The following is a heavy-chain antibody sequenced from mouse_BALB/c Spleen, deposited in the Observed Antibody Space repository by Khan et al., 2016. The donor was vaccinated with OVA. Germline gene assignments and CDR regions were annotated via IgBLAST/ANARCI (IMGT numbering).Heavy chain of an antibody. J-gene: IGHJ3*01. CDR1: GYTFTDYV. CDR3: ARAGWDVFAY. CDR2: IYPRSDST. D-gene: IGHD4-1*01. Sequence: QVQLQQSGPELVKPGASVKMSCKASGYTFTDYVMNWVKQRNGQGLEWIGQIYPRSDSTYYNEKFKGKATLTADRYSSTAYMQLSNLTSEDSAVYFCARAGWDVFAYWGQGTLVTVSA. V-gene: IGHV1-77*01.